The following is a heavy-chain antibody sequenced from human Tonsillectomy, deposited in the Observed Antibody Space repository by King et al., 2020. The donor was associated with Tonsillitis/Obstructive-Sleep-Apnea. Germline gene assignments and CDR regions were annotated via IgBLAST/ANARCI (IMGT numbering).Heavy chain of an antibody. CDR1: GFTFSSYS. D-gene: IGHD3/OR15-3a*01. Sequence: VQLVESGGGLVKPGGSLRLSCAASGFTFSSYSMNWVRQAPGKGLEWVSSISSSSSYIYYADSVKGRFTISGDNAKNSLYLQMNSLRAEDTAVYYFARDQDKGLVNIDYWGQGTLVTVSS. V-gene: IGHV3-21*01. CDR2: ISSSSSYI. CDR3: ARDQDKGLVNIDY. J-gene: IGHJ4*02.